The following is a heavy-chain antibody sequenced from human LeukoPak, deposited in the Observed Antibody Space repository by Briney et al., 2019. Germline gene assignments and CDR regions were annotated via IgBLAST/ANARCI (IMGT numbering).Heavy chain of an antibody. CDR2: ISHSGSTI. CDR1: GYMFSDYY. Sequence: GGSLRLSCAASGYMFSDYYMSWIRRAPEKGLEWLSYISHSGSTIYYADSVKGRFTISRDNAKNSLYLQMNSLRAEDTALYYCATYGSGSGTFFDSWGQGTLVTVSS. CDR3: ATYGSGSGTFFDS. D-gene: IGHD3-10*01. J-gene: IGHJ4*01. V-gene: IGHV3-11*04.